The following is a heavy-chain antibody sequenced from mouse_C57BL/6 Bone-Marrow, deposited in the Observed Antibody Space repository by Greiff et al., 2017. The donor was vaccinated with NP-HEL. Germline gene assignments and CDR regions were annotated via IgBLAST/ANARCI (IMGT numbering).Heavy chain of an antibody. D-gene: IGHD2-3*01. Sequence: VQLQQPGAELVMPGASVKLSCKASGYTFTSYWMHWVKQRPGQGLEWIGEIDPSDSYPNYNQKFKGKSTLTVDKSSSTAYMQLSSLTSEDSAVYYCARGGYDVFAYWGQGTLVTVSA. J-gene: IGHJ3*01. CDR2: IDPSDSYP. CDR1: GYTFTSYW. V-gene: IGHV1-69*01. CDR3: ARGGYDVFAY.